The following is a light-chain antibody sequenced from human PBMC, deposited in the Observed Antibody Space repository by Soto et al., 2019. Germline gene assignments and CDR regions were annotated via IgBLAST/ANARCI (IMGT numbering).Light chain of an antibody. J-gene: IGLJ1*01. CDR3: YSSAGSSPS. CDR2: EGD. Sequence: QSALTQPASVSGSPGQSITISCTGTGSDVGSYDLVSWYQQYPGKAPKLMIYEGDKRPPGVSNRFSGSKSCNTASLTIYGLQTEDEGYYYCYSSAGSSPSFGTGTKLTVL. V-gene: IGLV2-23*01. CDR1: GSDVGSYDL.